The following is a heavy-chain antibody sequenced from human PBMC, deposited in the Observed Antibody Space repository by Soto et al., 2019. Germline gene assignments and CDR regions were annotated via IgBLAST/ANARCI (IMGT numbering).Heavy chain of an antibody. D-gene: IGHD3-10*01. CDR2: ISSSVIGI. V-gene: IGHV3-48*03. CDR3: ARDGVSGSYVDY. CDR1: GFTFSSYE. J-gene: IGHJ4*02. Sequence: PGGSLRLSCAASGFTFSSYEMNWVRQTPGKGLEWVAYISSSVIGIYYADSVKGRFTISRDNAQKSLYLQMNSLRAEDTAVYYCARDGVSGSYVDYWGQGTLVTVSS.